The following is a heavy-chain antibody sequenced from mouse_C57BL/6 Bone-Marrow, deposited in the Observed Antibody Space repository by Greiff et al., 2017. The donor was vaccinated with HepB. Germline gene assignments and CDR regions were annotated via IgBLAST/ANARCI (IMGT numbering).Heavy chain of an antibody. V-gene: IGHV1-81*01. Sequence: VKLQESGAELARPGASVKLSCKASGYTFTSYGISWVKQRTGQGLEWIGEIYPRSGNTYYNEKFKGKATLTADKSSSTAYMELRSLTSEDSAVYFCARWLRSYYYAMDYWGQGTSVTVSS. D-gene: IGHD1-1*01. J-gene: IGHJ4*01. CDR1: GYTFTSYG. CDR2: IYPRSGNT. CDR3: ARWLRSYYYAMDY.